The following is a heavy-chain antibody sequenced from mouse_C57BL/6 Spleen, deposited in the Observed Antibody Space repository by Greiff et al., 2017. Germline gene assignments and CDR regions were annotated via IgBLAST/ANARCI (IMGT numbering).Heavy chain of an antibody. CDR3: ARVYGNFAY. CDR2: IDPSDSYT. CDR1: GYTFTSYW. V-gene: IGHV1-50*01. J-gene: IGHJ3*01. D-gene: IGHD2-1*01. Sequence: QVQLQQPGAELVKPGASVKLSCKASGYTFTSYWMQWVKQRPGQGLEWIGEIDPSDSYTNYNQKFKGKATLTVDTSSSTAYMQLSSLTSEDSAVYYCARVYGNFAYWGQGTLVTVSA.